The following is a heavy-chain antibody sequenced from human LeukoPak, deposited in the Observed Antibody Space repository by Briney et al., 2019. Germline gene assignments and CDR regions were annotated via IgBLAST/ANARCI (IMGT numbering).Heavy chain of an antibody. J-gene: IGHJ4*02. V-gene: IGHV4-34*01. CDR3: ARAYGDYRPPDY. CDR2: INHSGST. CDR1: GGSFSGYY. D-gene: IGHD4-17*01. Sequence: SETLSLTCAVYGGSFSGYYWSWIRQPPGKGLEWIGEINHSGSTNYNPSLKSRVTISVDTSKNQFSLKLSSVTAADTAVYYCARAYGDYRPPDYWGQGTLVTVSS.